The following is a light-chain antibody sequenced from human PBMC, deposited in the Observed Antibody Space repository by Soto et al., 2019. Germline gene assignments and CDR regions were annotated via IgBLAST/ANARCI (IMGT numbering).Light chain of an antibody. CDR3: QQSYSTPRT. CDR1: QSVSTY. J-gene: IGKJ2*02. Sequence: DIQMTQSPSSLSASVGDRVTITCRASQSVSTYLNWYQQKVGKAPKLLIYAASSLQRGVLSRFSGSGSGTDFTLTNSSLQPEDFATYYCQQSYSTPRTFGQGTKLEIK. V-gene: IGKV1-39*01. CDR2: AAS.